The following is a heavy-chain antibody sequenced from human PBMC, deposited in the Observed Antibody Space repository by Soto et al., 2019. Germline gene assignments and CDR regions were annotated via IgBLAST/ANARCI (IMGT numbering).Heavy chain of an antibody. V-gene: IGHV1-46*01. Sequence: QVQLVQSGAEVKRPGASVKVSCKASGYTFTSYYMHWVRQAPGQGLEWMGISNPSGGSTSYAQKFQGRVTMTRDTSTSTVYMELSSLRSEDTAVYYCARDPAMIVVVVAATPKYGMDVWGQGTTVTVSS. CDR2: SNPSGGST. CDR1: GYTFTSYY. CDR3: ARDPAMIVVVVAATPKYGMDV. J-gene: IGHJ6*02. D-gene: IGHD2-15*01.